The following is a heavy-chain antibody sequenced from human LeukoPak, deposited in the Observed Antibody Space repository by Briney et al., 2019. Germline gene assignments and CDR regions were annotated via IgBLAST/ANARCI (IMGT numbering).Heavy chain of an antibody. J-gene: IGHJ3*02. CDR1: GFTFSNAW. CDR2: IKSKTDGGTT. Sequence: GGSLRLSCAASGFTFSNAWMSWVRQAPGKGLEWVGRIKSKTDGGTTDYAAPVKGRFTISRDDSENTLYLQMNSLKTEDTAVYYCTTDMYYDYIWGSYRFPRDAFDIWGQGTMVTVSS. D-gene: IGHD3-16*02. CDR3: TTDMYYDYIWGSYRFPRDAFDI. V-gene: IGHV3-15*01.